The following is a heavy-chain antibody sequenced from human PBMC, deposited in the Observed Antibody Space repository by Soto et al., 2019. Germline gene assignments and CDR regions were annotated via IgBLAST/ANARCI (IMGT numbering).Heavy chain of an antibody. CDR3: ARDAATTVTGLWHFDS. J-gene: IGHJ4*02. Sequence: GGSLRLSCEASGFTFNTYSMHWVRQPPGKGLEWLAAIWYDGTQKYYADSVKGRFIISRDNSKKTLYLEMNSLRAEDTAVYYCARDAATTVTGLWHFDSWGQGTLVTVSS. V-gene: IGHV3-33*01. D-gene: IGHD6-25*01. CDR1: GFTFNTYS. CDR2: IWYDGTQK.